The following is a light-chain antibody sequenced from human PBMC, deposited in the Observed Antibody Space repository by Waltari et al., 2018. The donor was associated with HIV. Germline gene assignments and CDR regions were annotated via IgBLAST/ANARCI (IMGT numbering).Light chain of an antibody. CDR3: QQYNKWPLN. J-gene: IGKJ4*01. CDR1: QSVSSN. Sequence: EIVMMQSPATLSVSPGERATLSCRASQSVSSNLAWYQQKPGQAPRLLIYGASTRATGIPARFSGSGSGTEFTLTISSLQSEDFAVYYCQQYNKWPLNFGGGTKVEIK. CDR2: GAS. V-gene: IGKV3D-15*01.